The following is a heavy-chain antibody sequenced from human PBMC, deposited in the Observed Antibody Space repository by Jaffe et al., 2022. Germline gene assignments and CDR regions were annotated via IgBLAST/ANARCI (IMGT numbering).Heavy chain of an antibody. Sequence: QVQLVESGGGVVQSGGSLRLSCTASGFTFRNHGMHWVRQAPGKGLEWVTVIRNDGNNAYYADSVKGRFTTSRDNSKNTVYLQMNSLRPEDAAVYFCVKDRQPYSSGWGSDYWGQGTLVTVSS. V-gene: IGHV3-30*02. J-gene: IGHJ4*02. CDR1: GFTFRNHG. CDR3: VKDRQPYSSGWGSDY. CDR2: IRNDGNNA. D-gene: IGHD6-19*01.